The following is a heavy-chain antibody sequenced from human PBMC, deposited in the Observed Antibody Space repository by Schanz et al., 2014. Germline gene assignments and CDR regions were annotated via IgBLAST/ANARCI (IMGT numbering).Heavy chain of an antibody. D-gene: IGHD2-2*01. CDR3: AKSMYSTSWAFDF. CDR1: GFSFVDAW. Sequence: EVQVVESGGGLVQPGGSLRLSCAASGFSFVDAWMSWVRQAPGRGLEWVATIKKDGSEKYNVDAVKGRFTISRDNSKNTLYVQMNSLRAEDTAVYYCAKSMYSTSWAFDFWGQGAQVTVSS. V-gene: IGHV3-7*01. CDR2: IKKDGSEK. J-gene: IGHJ4*02.